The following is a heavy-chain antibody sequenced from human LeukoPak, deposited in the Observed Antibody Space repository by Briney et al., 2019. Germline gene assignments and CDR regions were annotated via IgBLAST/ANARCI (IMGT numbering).Heavy chain of an antibody. Sequence: GGSLRLSCAVSGFTFSSYDMNWVRQAPGKGLDWVSSISSTSGYIYYADSVKGRFTISRDDAKNSLYLQMNSLRVEDTAVYYYARGERGAFDMWGQGTMVTVSS. D-gene: IGHD1-26*01. J-gene: IGHJ3*02. CDR1: GFTFSSYD. V-gene: IGHV3-21*06. CDR3: ARGERGAFDM. CDR2: ISSTSGYI.